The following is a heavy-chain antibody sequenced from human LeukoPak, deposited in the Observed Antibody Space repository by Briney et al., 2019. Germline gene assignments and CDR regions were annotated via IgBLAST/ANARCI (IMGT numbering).Heavy chain of an antibody. Sequence: SETLSLTCTVSGGPISSYYWSWIRQPPGMGLEWMRYIYYSGSTNYNPSLKSRVTISVDTSENQFSLKLSSVTAADTAVYYCARTTIFGVVIRFDYWGQGTLVTVSS. CDR1: GGPISSYY. V-gene: IGHV4-59*08. D-gene: IGHD3-3*01. CDR3: ARTTIFGVVIRFDY. CDR2: IYYSGST. J-gene: IGHJ4*02.